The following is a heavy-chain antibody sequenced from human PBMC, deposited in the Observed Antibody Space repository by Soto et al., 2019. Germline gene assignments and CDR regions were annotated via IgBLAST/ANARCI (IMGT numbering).Heavy chain of an antibody. CDR2: ISYDGSYK. Sequence: QEELVESGGDVVQPGRSLRLSCVASGFTFSSYGMNWVRQAPGKGLEWVTFISYDGSYKNYVDSVKGRFTISRDNSKKALFLQMNSLRADDTALYYCAKDRGPFDDRYGMDVWGQGTTVTVSS. V-gene: IGHV3-30*18. D-gene: IGHD3-10*01. CDR3: AKDRGPFDDRYGMDV. J-gene: IGHJ6*02. CDR1: GFTFSSYG.